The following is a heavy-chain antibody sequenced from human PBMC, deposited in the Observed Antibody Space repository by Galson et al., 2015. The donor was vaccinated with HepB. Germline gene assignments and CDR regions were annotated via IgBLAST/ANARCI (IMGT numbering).Heavy chain of an antibody. V-gene: IGHV3-9*01. CDR3: AKGRDRWLVLFDY. J-gene: IGHJ4*02. CDR1: GFTFDDYA. D-gene: IGHD6-19*01. Sequence: SLRLSCAASGFTFDDYAMHWVRQAPGKGLEWGSGISWNSGSIGYADSVKGRFTISRDNAKNSLYLQMNSLRAEDTALYYCAKGRDRWLVLFDYWGQGTLVTVSS. CDR2: ISWNSGSI.